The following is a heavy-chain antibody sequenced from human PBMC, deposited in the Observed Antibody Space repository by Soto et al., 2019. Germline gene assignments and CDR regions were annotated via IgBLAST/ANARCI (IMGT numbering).Heavy chain of an antibody. Sequence: GGSLRLSCAAPGFSFSVYALHWIRQAPGEGLEWVAVISPSGNNQYYADSVKGRFTISRDTSKSTPSLQMTSLRPEDTAVYYCASGAAFYYDTSRYWGQGTLVTVSS. J-gene: IGHJ4*02. V-gene: IGHV3-30-3*01. CDR2: ISPSGNNQ. CDR3: ASGAAFYYDTSRY. D-gene: IGHD3-22*01. CDR1: GFSFSVYA.